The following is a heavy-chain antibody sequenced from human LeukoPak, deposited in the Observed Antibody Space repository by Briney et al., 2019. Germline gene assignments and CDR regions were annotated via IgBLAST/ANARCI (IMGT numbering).Heavy chain of an antibody. CDR1: GFTFSNYN. CDR2: ISYDGSNK. D-gene: IGHD6-13*01. V-gene: IGHV3-30*18. CDR3: AKEPQYSSSWRPQTYYYYGMGV. J-gene: IGHJ6*02. Sequence: PGGSQTLSCAASGFTFSNYNMNWVRQAPGKGLEWVAVISYDGSNKYYADSVKGRFTISRDNSKNTLYLQMNSLRAEDTAVYYCAKEPQYSSSWRPQTYYYYGMGVWGQGTTVTVSS.